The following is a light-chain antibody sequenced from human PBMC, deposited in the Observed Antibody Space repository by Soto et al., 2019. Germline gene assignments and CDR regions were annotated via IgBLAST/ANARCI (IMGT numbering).Light chain of an antibody. V-gene: IGKV3-11*01. J-gene: IGKJ2*01. Sequence: EIVVTQSPATLSLSPGERATLSCRASPSVSSDLAWYQQKPGQALRLLIYDASNRATGIPARFSGSGSGTDFTLTISSLEPEDFAGYYCQQRSNWPPGYTFGQGTKLEIK. CDR3: QQRSNWPPGYT. CDR2: DAS. CDR1: PSVSSD.